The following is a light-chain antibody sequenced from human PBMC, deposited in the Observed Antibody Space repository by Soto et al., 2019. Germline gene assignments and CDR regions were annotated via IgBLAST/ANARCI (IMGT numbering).Light chain of an antibody. J-gene: IGKJ4*01. CDR1: QSISSSF. CDR2: GAS. CDR3: QQYGSSPPLT. V-gene: IGKV3-20*01. Sequence: EFVLTQSPGKLSLSPGERATLSCRASQSISSSFLAWYQQKPGQAPRLLIYGASSRGTGIPDRFSGSGSGSDFTLTISRLELEDFAVYYCQQYGSSPPLTFGGGTKVEIK.